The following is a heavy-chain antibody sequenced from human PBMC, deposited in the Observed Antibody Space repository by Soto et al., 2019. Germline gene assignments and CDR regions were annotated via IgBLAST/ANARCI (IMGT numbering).Heavy chain of an antibody. CDR2: ISYDGSNK. D-gene: IGHD3-22*01. J-gene: IGHJ4*02. V-gene: IGHV3-30-3*01. Sequence: XESLRLSFAASGFTFSSYAMHGVRQAPGKGLEWVAVISYDGSNKYYADSVKGRFTISRDNSKNALYLQMNSLRAEDTAVYYCARDPTPDYFDSSGPDDYFDYWGQRTLVTVSS. CDR3: ARDPTPDYFDSSGPDDYFDY. CDR1: GFTFSSYA.